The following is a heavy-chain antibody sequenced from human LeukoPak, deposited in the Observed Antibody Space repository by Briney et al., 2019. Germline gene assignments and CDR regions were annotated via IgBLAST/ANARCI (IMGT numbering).Heavy chain of an antibody. Sequence: PSETLSLTCTVSGGSISNYYWNWIRQPPGKGLEWIGYIYYTGSTNYNPSLKSRVTISVDTSKNQFSLKLSSVTAADTAVYYCARTYVDDYFDYWGQGTLVTVSS. V-gene: IGHV4-59*01. J-gene: IGHJ4*02. CDR3: ARTYVDDYFDY. CDR1: GGSISNYY. CDR2: IYYTGST. D-gene: IGHD3-16*01.